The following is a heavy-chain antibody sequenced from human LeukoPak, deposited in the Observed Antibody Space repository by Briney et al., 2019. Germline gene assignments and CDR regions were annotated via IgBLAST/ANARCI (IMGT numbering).Heavy chain of an antibody. V-gene: IGHV4-39*01. J-gene: IGHJ5*02. Sequence: SETLSLTCTVSGVSISTSNYYWGWIRQPPGKGLEWIGIIYYTGSTYYNPSLKSRVTTSVDTSKNQFSLRVSSVTAADTAVYYCARQDTRRFDPWGQGTLVTVSS. CDR1: GVSISTSNYY. CDR3: ARQDTRRFDP. CDR2: IYYTGST.